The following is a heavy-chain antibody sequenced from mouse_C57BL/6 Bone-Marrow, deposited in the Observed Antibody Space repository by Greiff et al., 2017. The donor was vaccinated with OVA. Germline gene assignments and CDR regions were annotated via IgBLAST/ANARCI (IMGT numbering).Heavy chain of an antibody. CDR3: ARFEIPPYWYFDV. J-gene: IGHJ1*03. CDR1: GYAFSSSW. V-gene: IGHV1-82*01. CDR2: IYPGDGDT. Sequence: QVQLQQSGPELVKPGASVKISCKASGYAFSSSWMNWVKQRPGKGLEWIGRIYPGDGDTNYNGKFKGKATLTADKSSSTAYMQLSSLTSEDSAVYFCARFEIPPYWYFDVWGTGTPVTVSS. D-gene: IGHD5-1-1*01.